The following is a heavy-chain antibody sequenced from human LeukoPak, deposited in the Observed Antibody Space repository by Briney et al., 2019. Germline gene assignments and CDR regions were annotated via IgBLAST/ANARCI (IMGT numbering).Heavy chain of an antibody. J-gene: IGHJ3*02. CDR3: ARPGPGSFDAFDI. CDR2: IYYSGST. D-gene: IGHD2-15*01. V-gene: IGHV4-39*01. CDR1: GGSISSSSYY. Sequence: SETLSLTCTVSGGSISSSSYYWGWIRQPPGKGLEWMGSIYYSGSTYYNPSLKSRVTISVDTSKNQFSLKLSSVTAADTAVYYCARPGPGSFDAFDIWGQGTMVTVSS.